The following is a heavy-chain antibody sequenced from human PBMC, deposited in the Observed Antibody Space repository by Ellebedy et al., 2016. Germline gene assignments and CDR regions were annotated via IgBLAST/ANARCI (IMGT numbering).Heavy chain of an antibody. V-gene: IGHV4-34*01. J-gene: IGHJ4*02. D-gene: IGHD2-2*02. CDR3: ARYTGVGFYFDS. CDR2: INHPGTT. CDR1: GGSFSGYY. Sequence: SETLSLTCAVHGGSFSGYYWSWVRQPPGRGLEWIGEINHPGTTYFNPSLKSRVNISVDTSKNQFSLKLSSVTAADTAVYHCARYTGVGFYFDSWGQGTLVTVSS.